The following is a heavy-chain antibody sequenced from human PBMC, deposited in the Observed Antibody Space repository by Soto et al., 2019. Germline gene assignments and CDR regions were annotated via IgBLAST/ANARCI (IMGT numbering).Heavy chain of an antibody. V-gene: IGHV3-33*01. CDR2: IWYDGSNK. Sequence: QVQLVESGGGVVQPGRSLRLSCAASGFTFSSYGMHWVRQAPGKGLEWVAVIWYDGSNKYYADSVKGRFTISRDNSKNTLYLQMNSLGAEDTAVYYCARDGVNYGDPRWYFDYWGQGTLVTVSS. CDR3: ARDGVNYGDPRWYFDY. D-gene: IGHD4-17*01. J-gene: IGHJ4*02. CDR1: GFTFSSYG.